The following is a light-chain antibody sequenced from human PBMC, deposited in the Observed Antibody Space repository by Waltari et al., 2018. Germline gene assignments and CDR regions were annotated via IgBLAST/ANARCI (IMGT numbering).Light chain of an antibody. CDR3: CSYAGNYILV. V-gene: IGLV2-11*01. CDR1: SRDVGAYNH. CDR2: DDN. J-gene: IGLJ2*01. Sequence: QSALTQPRSVSGSPGQSVTISCSGSSRDVGAYNHVSWYQQHPDKAPKVMIYDDNKRPSGVPDRFSGSKSDNAASLTISELQAEDEADYYCCSYAGNYILVFGGGTKLTVL.